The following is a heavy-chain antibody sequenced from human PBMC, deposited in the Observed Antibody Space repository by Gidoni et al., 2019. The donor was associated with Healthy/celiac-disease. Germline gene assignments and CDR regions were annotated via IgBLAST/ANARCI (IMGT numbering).Heavy chain of an antibody. Sequence: QVQLVQSGAEVKKPGASVKVSCKASGYTFTSYYMHWVRQAPGQGLEWMGIINPSGGSTSYAQKFKGRVTMTRDTSTSTVYMELSSLRSEDTAVYYCARETMVQGGSGLKFDYWGQGTLVTVSS. J-gene: IGHJ4*02. CDR1: GYTFTSYY. CDR3: ARETMVQGGSGLKFDY. D-gene: IGHD3-10*01. V-gene: IGHV1-46*03. CDR2: INPSGGST.